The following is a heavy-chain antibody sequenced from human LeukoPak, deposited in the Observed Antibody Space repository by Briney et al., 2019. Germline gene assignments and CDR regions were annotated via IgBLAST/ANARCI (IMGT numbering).Heavy chain of an antibody. J-gene: IGHJ4*02. CDR2: ISYDGSNK. Sequence: GRSLRLSCAASGFTFSSYAMHWVRQAPGKGLEWVAVISYDGSNKYYADSVKGRFTTSRDNSKNTLYLQMNSLRAEDTAVYYCARAENTYYDFWSGSYFDYWGQGTLVTVSS. V-gene: IGHV3-30-3*01. CDR1: GFTFSSYA. D-gene: IGHD3-3*01. CDR3: ARAENTYYDFWSGSYFDY.